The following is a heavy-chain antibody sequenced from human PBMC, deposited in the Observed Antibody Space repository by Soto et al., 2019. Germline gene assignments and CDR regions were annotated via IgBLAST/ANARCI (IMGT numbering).Heavy chain of an antibody. CDR3: VRYCSTTLCNGVATRTFDY. CDR1: RFTFSTYE. J-gene: IGHJ4*02. CDR2: ISTSGSTV. Sequence: VGSLRLSCAAFRFTFSTYEMNWVRQAPGKGLEWVSYISTSGSTVYYADSVKGRFTISRDNTRNSLYLQMNSLRDEHTALYYCVRYCSTTLCNGVATRTFDYWGQGTPVTVSS. D-gene: IGHD2-2*01. V-gene: IGHV3-48*03.